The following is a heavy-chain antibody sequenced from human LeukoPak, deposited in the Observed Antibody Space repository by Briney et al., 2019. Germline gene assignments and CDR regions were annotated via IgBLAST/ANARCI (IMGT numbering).Heavy chain of an antibody. CDR3: ARTFPAGYSYGHPFDY. Sequence: ASVKVSCKASGYTFTGYYMHWVRQAPGQGLEWMGWINPNSGGTNYAQKFQGWVTMTRDTSISTAHMELSRLRSDDTAVYYCARTFPAGYSYGHPFDYWGQGTLVTVSS. D-gene: IGHD5-18*01. V-gene: IGHV1-2*04. CDR2: INPNSGGT. J-gene: IGHJ4*02. CDR1: GYTFTGYY.